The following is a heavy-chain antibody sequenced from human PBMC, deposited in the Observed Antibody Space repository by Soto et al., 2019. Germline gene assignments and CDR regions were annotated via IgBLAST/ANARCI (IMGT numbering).Heavy chain of an antibody. D-gene: IGHD4-17*01. Sequence: QVQLQESGPGLVKPSQTLSLTCTVSGGSISSGGYYWSWIRQHPGKGLEWIGYIYYSGSTYYNPTLKSRVTISVDTSKNQFSLKLSSVTAADTAVYYCARNYGDYSWVFDYWGQGTLVTVSS. CDR1: GGSISSGGYY. J-gene: IGHJ4*02. CDR2: IYYSGST. V-gene: IGHV4-31*03. CDR3: ARNYGDYSWVFDY.